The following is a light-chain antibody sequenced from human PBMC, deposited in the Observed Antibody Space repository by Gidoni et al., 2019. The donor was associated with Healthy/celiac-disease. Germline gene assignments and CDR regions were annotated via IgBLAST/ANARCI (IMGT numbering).Light chain of an antibody. CDR2: AAS. J-gene: IGKJ2*01. Sequence: DIPLTQSPSFLSASVGDRVTITCRASQGISSYLAWYQQKPGKAPKLLIYAASTLQSGVPSRFSGSGSGTEFTLTISSLQPEDCATYYCQQLNSYPPYTFGQGTKLEIK. V-gene: IGKV1-9*01. CDR3: QQLNSYPPYT. CDR1: QGISSY.